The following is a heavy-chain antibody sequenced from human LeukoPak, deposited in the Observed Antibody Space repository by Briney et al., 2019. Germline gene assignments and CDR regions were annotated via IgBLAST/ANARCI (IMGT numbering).Heavy chain of an antibody. D-gene: IGHD1-26*01. V-gene: IGHV4-34*01. CDR1: GGSFSGYY. CDR2: INHSGST. Sequence: SETLSLTCAVYGGSFSGYYWSWIRQPPGKGLEWIGGINHSGSTNFNPSLKSRVSISVDTSKNQFSLRLSSVTAADTAVYYCARVISAIVKQRSYYMDVWGKGTTVTVSS. J-gene: IGHJ6*03. CDR3: ARVISAIVKQRSYYMDV.